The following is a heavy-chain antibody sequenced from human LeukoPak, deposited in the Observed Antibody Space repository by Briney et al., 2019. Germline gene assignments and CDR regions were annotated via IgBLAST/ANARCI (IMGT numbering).Heavy chain of an antibody. Sequence: SETLSLTCTVSGGSISSYYWSWIRQPAGKGLEWIGRIYTSGGTNYNPSLKSRVTMSVDTSKNQFSLKLSSVTAADTAVYYCARETWIQLSVYYFDYWGQGTLVTVSS. V-gene: IGHV4-4*07. CDR2: IYTSGGT. D-gene: IGHD5-18*01. CDR3: ARETWIQLSVYYFDY. J-gene: IGHJ4*02. CDR1: GGSISSYY.